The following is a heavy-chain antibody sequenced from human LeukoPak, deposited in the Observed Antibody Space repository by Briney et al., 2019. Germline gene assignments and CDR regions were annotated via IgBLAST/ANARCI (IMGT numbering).Heavy chain of an antibody. CDR2: INPNSGGT. CDR1: GYTFTGYY. Sequence: ASVKVSXKASGYTFTGYYMHWVRQAPGQGLEWMGWINPNSGGTNYAQKFQGRVTMTRDTSISTAYMELSRLRSDDTAVYYCARDLVATIVDYYYYMDVWGKGTTVTVSS. J-gene: IGHJ6*03. V-gene: IGHV1-2*02. CDR3: ARDLVATIVDYYYYMDV. D-gene: IGHD5-12*01.